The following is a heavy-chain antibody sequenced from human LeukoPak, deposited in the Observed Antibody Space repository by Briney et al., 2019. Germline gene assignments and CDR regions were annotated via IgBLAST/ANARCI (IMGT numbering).Heavy chain of an antibody. CDR1: GGSISSDGYY. CDR2: SHYSGST. CDR3: ARDRRDDYNYGFDP. J-gene: IGHJ5*02. D-gene: IGHD5-24*01. V-gene: IGHV4-31*03. Sequence: SETLSLTCTVSGGSISSDGYYWNWFRQHPRKGLEWIGFSHYSGSTSYNPSLKSRVTISLDTSKNQFSLKLSSVTAADTAVYYCARDRRDDYNYGFDPWGQGTLVTVSS.